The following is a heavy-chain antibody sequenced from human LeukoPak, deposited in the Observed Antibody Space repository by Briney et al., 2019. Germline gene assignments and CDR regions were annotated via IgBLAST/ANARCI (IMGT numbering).Heavy chain of an antibody. D-gene: IGHD5-12*01. Sequence: SETLSLTCTVSGGSISSYYWSWIRQPPGKGLEWIGYMYYRGNTNYDPSLKSRVTISVDTSKNQFSLKLSSVTAADTAVYYCARDRGGHDAFDIWGQGTMVTVSS. V-gene: IGHV4-59*01. J-gene: IGHJ3*02. CDR2: MYYRGNT. CDR1: GGSISSYY. CDR3: ARDRGGHDAFDI.